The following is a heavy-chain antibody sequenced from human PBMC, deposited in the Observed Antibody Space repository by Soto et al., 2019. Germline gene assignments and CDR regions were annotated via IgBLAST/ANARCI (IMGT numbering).Heavy chain of an antibody. V-gene: IGHV1-69*01. CDR3: ARVLYYGSGSYSPYGMDV. D-gene: IGHD3-10*01. J-gene: IGHJ6*02. CDR1: GVSFNNNG. CDR2: VSPPFRTS. Sequence: QVQLVQYGAEVKKPGSSVKVSCKTSGVSFNNNGIGWVRQAPGHGLEWMGGVSPPFRTSNYARKFQGRISITADASTGTVNMELSSLTSADTAQYYCARVLYYGSGSYSPYGMDVWGQGTTVTVSS.